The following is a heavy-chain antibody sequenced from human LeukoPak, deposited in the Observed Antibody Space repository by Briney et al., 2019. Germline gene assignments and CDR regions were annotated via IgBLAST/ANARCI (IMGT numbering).Heavy chain of an antibody. CDR1: GYTFTGYY. V-gene: IGHV1-2*02. Sequence: GASVKVSCKASGYTFTGYYMHWVRQAPRQGLEWMGWINPNSGGTNYAQKFQGKVTMTGDTSISTAYMELSRLRSDDTAVYYCARDLEGSGWFNYFDYWGQGTLVTVSS. CDR2: INPNSGGT. D-gene: IGHD6-19*01. J-gene: IGHJ4*02. CDR3: ARDLEGSGWFNYFDY.